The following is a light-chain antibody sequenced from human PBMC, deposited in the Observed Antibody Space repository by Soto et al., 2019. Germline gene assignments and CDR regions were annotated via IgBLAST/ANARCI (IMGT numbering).Light chain of an antibody. CDR2: GAS. V-gene: IGKV3-15*01. CDR1: QSVSSN. J-gene: IGKJ1*01. CDR3: QQYNNWPRT. Sequence: EIVITQSPPTLSVSPGERATISCRASQSVSSNLAWYQQKPGQAPRLLIYGASTRATGIPARFSGSGSGTEFTLTISSLQSEDFAVYYCQQYNNWPRTFGQGTKVDIK.